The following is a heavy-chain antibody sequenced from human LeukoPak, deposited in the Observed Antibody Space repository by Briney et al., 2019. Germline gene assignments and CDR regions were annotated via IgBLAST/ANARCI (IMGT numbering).Heavy chain of an antibody. D-gene: IGHD3-22*01. V-gene: IGHV4-59*01. J-gene: IGHJ3*02. Sequence: SETLSLTCTVSGGSISSYYWSWIRQPPGKGLEWIGYIYYSGSTNYNPSLKSRVTISVDTSKNQFSLKLSSVTAAGTAVYYCARDRYYYDSSGYYYGSFDIWGQGTMVTVSS. CDR1: GGSISSYY. CDR2: IYYSGST. CDR3: ARDRYYYDSSGYYYGSFDI.